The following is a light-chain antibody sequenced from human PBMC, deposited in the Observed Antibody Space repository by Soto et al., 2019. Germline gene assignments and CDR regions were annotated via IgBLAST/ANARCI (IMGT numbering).Light chain of an antibody. Sequence: EIVLTQSPGTLSLSPGERATLSCRASQSVRDNYLAWYQQKPGQAPRLLIYGASSRANGVPDRFSGSGSGTDFTLTISRLEPEDFAVYYCPQYGRLPRVLFPFGPGTKVDIK. J-gene: IGKJ3*01. CDR1: QSVRDNY. CDR2: GAS. V-gene: IGKV3-20*01. CDR3: PQYGRLPRVLFP.